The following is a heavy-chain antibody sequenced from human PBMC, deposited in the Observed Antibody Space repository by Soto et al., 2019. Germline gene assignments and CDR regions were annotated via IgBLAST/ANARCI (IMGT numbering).Heavy chain of an antibody. V-gene: IGHV3-11*06. J-gene: IGHJ5*02. D-gene: IGHD2-8*01. Sequence: GGSLRLCCAASGFTFSVYYVTWLRKDKGKGPECISYISFGSSFTNYADSVEGRFTISRDNAKNTLYLQMNSLRVEDTAVYYCARGLSRRIVHYLDPWGQGVLVTVSS. CDR1: GFTFSVYY. CDR3: ARGLSRRIVHYLDP. CDR2: ISFGSSFT.